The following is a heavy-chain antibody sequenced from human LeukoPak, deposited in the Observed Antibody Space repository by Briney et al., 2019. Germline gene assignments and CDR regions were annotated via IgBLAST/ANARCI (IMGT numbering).Heavy chain of an antibody. CDR2: IYHSGST. J-gene: IGHJ5*02. Sequence: SETLSLTCTVSGYSISSGYYWGWIRQPPGKGLEWIGSIYHSGSTYYNPSLKSRVTISVDTSKNQFSLKLSSVTAADTAVYYCAREGSGYCSSTSCWAEVDPWGQGTLVTASS. D-gene: IGHD2-2*01. CDR3: AREGSGYCSSTSCWAEVDP. CDR1: GYSISSGYY. V-gene: IGHV4-38-2*02.